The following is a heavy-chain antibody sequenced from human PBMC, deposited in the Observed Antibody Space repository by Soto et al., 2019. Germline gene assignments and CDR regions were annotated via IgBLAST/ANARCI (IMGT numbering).Heavy chain of an antibody. D-gene: IGHD2-15*01. J-gene: IGHJ5*02. CDR2: IYYSGSN. Sequence: SETLSLTCTVSGGSISSGGYYWSWIRQHPGKGLEWIGYIYYSGSNYYNPSLKSRVTISVDTSKNQFSLKLSSVTAADTAVYYCARAPRDIVVVVAATVSWFDPWGQGTLVTVSS. V-gene: IGHV4-31*03. CDR1: GGSISSGGYY. CDR3: ARAPRDIVVVVAATVSWFDP.